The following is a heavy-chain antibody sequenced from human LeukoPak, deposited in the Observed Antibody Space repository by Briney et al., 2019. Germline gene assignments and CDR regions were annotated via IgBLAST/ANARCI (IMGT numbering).Heavy chain of an antibody. CDR1: GGTFSSYA. Sequence: SVKVSCKASGGTFSSYAISWVRQAPGQGLEWMGGIIPIFGTANYAQKLQGRVTMTTDTSTSTAYMELRSLRSDDTAVYYCARERSTKGYSYGYTFLDYWGQGTLVTVSS. D-gene: IGHD5-18*01. J-gene: IGHJ4*02. V-gene: IGHV1-69*05. CDR2: IIPIFGTA. CDR3: ARERSTKGYSYGYTFLDY.